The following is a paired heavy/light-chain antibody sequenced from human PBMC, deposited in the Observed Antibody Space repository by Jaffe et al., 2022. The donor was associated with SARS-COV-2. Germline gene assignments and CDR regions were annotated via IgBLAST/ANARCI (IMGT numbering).Heavy chain of an antibody. V-gene: IGHV4-59*08. J-gene: IGHJ6*02. CDR1: GGTINRDY. CDR3: ARSNDSSGGHFYGMDV. CDR2: IYYTGST. Sequence: QVQLQESGPGLVKPSETLSLTCTVSGGTINRDYWSWIRQPPGKGLEWIGYIYYTGSTSYNPSLSSRGTISVDTSKNEFSLDLTSVTAADTAIYYCARSNDSSGGHFYGMDVWGQGTTVTVSS. D-gene: IGHD6-19*01.
Light chain of an antibody. V-gene: IGLV2-8*01. CDR2: AVT. CDR3: TSYGGSNNLL. CDR1: SSDIGGYNY. Sequence: QSALTQPPSASGSPGQSVTISCTGTSSDIGGYNYVSWYQQYPGRAPKLMIYAVTKRPSGIPDRFSASKSGNTASLTVSGLQAEDEADYYCTSYGGSNNLLFGGGTKLTVL. J-gene: IGLJ3*02.